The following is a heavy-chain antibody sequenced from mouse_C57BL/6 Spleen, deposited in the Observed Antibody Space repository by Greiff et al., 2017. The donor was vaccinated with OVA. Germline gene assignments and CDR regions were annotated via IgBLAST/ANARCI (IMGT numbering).Heavy chain of an antibody. D-gene: IGHD1-1*01. CDR1: GYTFTSYW. CDR2: IYPGSGST. Sequence: QVQLQQPGAELVKPGASVKMSCKASGYTFTSYWITWVKQRPGQGLEWIGDIYPGSGSTNYNEKFKSKATLTVDTSSSTAYMQLSSLTSEDSAVYYCARPLYYYGSSGGYFDYWGQGTTLTVSS. CDR3: ARPLYYYGSSGGYFDY. V-gene: IGHV1-55*01. J-gene: IGHJ2*01.